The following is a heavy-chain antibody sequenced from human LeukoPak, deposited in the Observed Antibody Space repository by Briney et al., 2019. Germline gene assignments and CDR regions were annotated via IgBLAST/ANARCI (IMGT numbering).Heavy chain of an antibody. CDR3: AKSPPPLRYAFDI. D-gene: IGHD5-12*01. Sequence: GGSLRLSCVASGFTFSSYAMSWVRQAPGKGLEWVSAISGSGGSTYYADSVKGRFTTSRDNSKNTLYLQMNSLRAEDTAVYYCAKSPPPLRYAFDIWGQGTMVTVSS. V-gene: IGHV3-23*01. CDR2: ISGSGGST. CDR1: GFTFSSYA. J-gene: IGHJ3*02.